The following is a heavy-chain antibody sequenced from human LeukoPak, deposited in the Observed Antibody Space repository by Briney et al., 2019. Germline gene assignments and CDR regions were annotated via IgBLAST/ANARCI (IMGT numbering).Heavy chain of an antibody. V-gene: IGHV1-2*02. Sequence: ASVKVSCKASGYTFTCYYMHWVRQAPGQGLEWMGWMNPNSGGTNYAQKFQGRVTMTRDTSISTAYMELSRLRSDDTAVYYCARVSGSLPEYFQHWGQGTLVTVPS. J-gene: IGHJ1*01. D-gene: IGHD1-26*01. CDR3: ARVSGSLPEYFQH. CDR2: MNPNSGGT. CDR1: GYTFTCYY.